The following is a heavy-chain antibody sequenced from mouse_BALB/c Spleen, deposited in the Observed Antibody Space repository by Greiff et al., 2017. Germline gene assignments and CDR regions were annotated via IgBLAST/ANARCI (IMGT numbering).Heavy chain of an antibody. CDR1: GFTFSSYT. V-gene: IGHV5-12-2*01. Sequence: EVQRVESGGGLVQPGGSLKLSCAASGFTFSSYTMSWVRQTPEKRLEWVAYISNGGGSTYYPDTVKGRFTISRDNAKNTLYLQMSSLKSEDTAMYYCARHGDYESPWFAYWGQGTLVTVSA. CDR2: ISNGGGST. CDR3: ARHGDYESPWFAY. D-gene: IGHD2-4*01. J-gene: IGHJ3*01.